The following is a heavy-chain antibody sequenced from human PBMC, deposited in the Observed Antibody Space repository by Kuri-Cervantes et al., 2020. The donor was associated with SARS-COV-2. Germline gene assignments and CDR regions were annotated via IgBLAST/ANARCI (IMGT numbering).Heavy chain of an antibody. D-gene: IGHD3-22*01. V-gene: IGHV4-30-2*01. CDR3: ARVAGCVGSFCYYTNWFDH. CDR1: GGTITSDGYS. Sequence: SETLSLTCGVSGGTITSDGYSWSWIRQPPGKGLEFIGFIHASGSAYYNPSLQSRVTISVDRSKTQFSLTVTSVTAADTAVYYCARVAGCVGSFCYYTNWFDHWGHGTRGTVSS. CDR2: IHASGSA. J-gene: IGHJ5*02.